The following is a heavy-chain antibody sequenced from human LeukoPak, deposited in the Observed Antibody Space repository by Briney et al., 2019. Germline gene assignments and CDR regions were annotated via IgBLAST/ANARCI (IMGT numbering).Heavy chain of an antibody. Sequence: SGGSLRLSCAASGFTFSSYSMTWVRQAPGKGLEWVSSISSSSSYIYYADSVKGRFTISRDNAKNSLYLQMDSLRAEDTAVYYCARDSCSGGSCYPNWFDPWGQGTLVTVSS. CDR1: GFTFSSYS. CDR3: ARDSCSGGSCYPNWFDP. CDR2: ISSSSSYI. V-gene: IGHV3-21*01. J-gene: IGHJ5*02. D-gene: IGHD2-15*01.